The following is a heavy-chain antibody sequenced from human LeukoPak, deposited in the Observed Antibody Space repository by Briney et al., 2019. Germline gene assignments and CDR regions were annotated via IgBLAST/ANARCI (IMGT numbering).Heavy chain of an antibody. Sequence: SETLSLTCAVYGGSFSGYYWSWIRQPPGKGLEWIGEINHSGSTNYNLSLKSRVTISVDTSKNQFSLKLSSVTAADTAVYYCARGHLDCSGGSCYSGTYNWFDPWGQGTLVTVSS. CDR1: GGSFSGYY. CDR3: ARGHLDCSGGSCYSGTYNWFDP. CDR2: INHSGST. J-gene: IGHJ5*02. D-gene: IGHD2-15*01. V-gene: IGHV4-34*01.